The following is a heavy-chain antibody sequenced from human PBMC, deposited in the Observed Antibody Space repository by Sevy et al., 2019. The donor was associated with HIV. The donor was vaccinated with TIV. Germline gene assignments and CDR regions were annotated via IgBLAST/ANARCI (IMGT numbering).Heavy chain of an antibody. CDR3: GRLFYGSADY. V-gene: IGHV3-7*01. J-gene: IGHJ4*02. D-gene: IGHD3-10*01. CDR2: INQDGSET. CDR1: GFTFSSYW. Sequence: GGSLRLSCAASGFTFSSYWMSWVRQAPGKGLEWVATINQDGSETFYVDSVKGRFTISRHNPRKSLYLQMNSLSAEATAVYYCGRLFYGSADYWGQGTLVTVSS.